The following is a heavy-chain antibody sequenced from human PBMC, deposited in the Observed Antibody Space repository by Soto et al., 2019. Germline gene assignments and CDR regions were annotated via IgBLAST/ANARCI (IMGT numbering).Heavy chain of an antibody. CDR1: GGCISSSSLY. D-gene: IGHD2-2*01. CDR2: IYYSGST. V-gene: IGHV4-39*01. CDR3: ARPKLLFYYYYGMDV. J-gene: IGHJ6*02. Sequence: PXASLWLPCTDCGGCISSSSLYWGWHGQPPGKGLEWIGSIYYSGSTYYNPSLKSRVTISVDTSKNQFSLKLSSVTAADTAVYYCARPKLLFYYYYGMDVWGQRTTVTVSS.